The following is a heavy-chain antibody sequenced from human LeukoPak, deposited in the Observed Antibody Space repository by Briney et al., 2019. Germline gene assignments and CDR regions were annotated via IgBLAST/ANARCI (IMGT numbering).Heavy chain of an antibody. V-gene: IGHV4-39*01. D-gene: IGHD2-2*01. CDR2: VYYSGST. CDR3: ARNASSLGAGAFDI. J-gene: IGHJ3*02. Sequence: SETLSLTCTVSGGSISSSSLYWDWIRQPPGKRLEWGTVYYSGSTYYNPSLKSRVTISVDTSKNQFSLKLSSVTAADTALYYCARNASSLGAGAFDIWGQGTMVTVSS. CDR1: GGSISSSSLY.